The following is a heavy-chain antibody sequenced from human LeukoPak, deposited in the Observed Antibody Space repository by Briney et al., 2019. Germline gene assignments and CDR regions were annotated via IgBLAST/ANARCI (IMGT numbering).Heavy chain of an antibody. CDR1: GGSISSYY. V-gene: IGHV4-4*07. D-gene: IGHD1-7*01. Sequence: SETLSLTCTVSGGSISSYYWSWIRQPAGKGLEWIGRIYTSGSTNYNPSLKSRVTMPVDTSKNQFSLKLSSVTAADTAVYYCARRDKYNWNYGGFDPWGQGTLVTVSS. CDR3: ARRDKYNWNYGGFDP. J-gene: IGHJ5*02. CDR2: IYTSGST.